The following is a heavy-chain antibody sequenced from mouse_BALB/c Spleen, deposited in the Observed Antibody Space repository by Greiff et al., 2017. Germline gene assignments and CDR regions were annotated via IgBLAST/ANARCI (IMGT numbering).Heavy chain of an antibody. CDR2: INPSTGYT. CDR1: GYTFTSYW. V-gene: IGHV1-4*01. J-gene: IGHJ3*01. Sequence: QVQLKESGAELARPGASVKLSCKASGYTFTSYWMHWVKQRPGQGLEWIGYINPSTGYTEYNQKFKDKATLTADKSSSTAYMQLSSLTSEDSAVYYCARSNYYDYDEFAYWGQGTLVTVSA. D-gene: IGHD2-4*01. CDR3: ARSNYYDYDEFAY.